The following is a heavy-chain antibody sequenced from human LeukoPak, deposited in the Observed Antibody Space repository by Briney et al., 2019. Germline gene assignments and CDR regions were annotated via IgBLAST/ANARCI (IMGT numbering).Heavy chain of an antibody. Sequence: SETLSLTCAVSGYSISSGYYWGWIRQPPGKGLEWIGSIYHSGSTYYNPSLKSRVTISVDTSKNQFSLKLSSVTAADTAVYYCARIPYYGSGNWYFDYWGQGTLVTVSS. CDR3: ARIPYYGSGNWYFDY. V-gene: IGHV4-38-2*01. D-gene: IGHD3-10*01. CDR1: GYSISSGYY. CDR2: IYHSGST. J-gene: IGHJ4*02.